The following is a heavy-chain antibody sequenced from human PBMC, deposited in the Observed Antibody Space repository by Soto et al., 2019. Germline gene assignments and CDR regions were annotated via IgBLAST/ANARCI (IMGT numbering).Heavy chain of an antibody. D-gene: IGHD6-13*01. V-gene: IGHV1-69*08. CDR2: IIPILGIA. CDR1: GGTFSSYT. CDR3: ARDLYSSSWYSAEYFQR. J-gene: IGHJ1*01. Sequence: QVQLVQSGAEVKKPGSSVKVSCKASGGTFSSYTISWVRQAPGQGLEWMGRIIPILGIANYAQKFQGRVTITADKSTSTAYMELSSLRSEDTAVYYCARDLYSSSWYSAEYFQRWGQGTLVTVSS.